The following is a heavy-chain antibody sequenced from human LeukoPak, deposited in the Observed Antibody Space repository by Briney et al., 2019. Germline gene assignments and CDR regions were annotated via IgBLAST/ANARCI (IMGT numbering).Heavy chain of an antibody. J-gene: IGHJ5*02. Sequence: AGGSLRLSCAASGFTFSGSAMHWVRQASGKGLEWVGRIRSKANSYATAYAASVKGRFTISRDDSKNTAYLQMNSLKTEDTAVYYCTRLDGRRFGGSGGSSWNWFDPWGQGTLVTVSS. CDR1: GFTFSGSA. CDR2: IRSKANSYAT. CDR3: TRLDGRRFGGSGGSSWNWFDP. V-gene: IGHV3-73*01. D-gene: IGHD2-15*01.